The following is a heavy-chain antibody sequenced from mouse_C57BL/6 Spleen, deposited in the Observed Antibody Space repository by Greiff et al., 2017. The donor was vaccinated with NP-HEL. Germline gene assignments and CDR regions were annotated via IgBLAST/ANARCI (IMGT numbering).Heavy chain of an antibody. Sequence: EVQLVESEGGLVQPGSSMKLSCTASGFTFSDYYMAWVRQVPEKGLEWVANINYDGSSTYYLDSLKSRFIISRDNAKNILYLQMSSLKSEDTATYYCAREMGPSYFDDWGQGTTLTVSS. V-gene: IGHV5-16*01. CDR3: AREMGPSYFDD. D-gene: IGHD2-3*01. CDR1: GFTFSDYY. J-gene: IGHJ2*01. CDR2: INYDGSST.